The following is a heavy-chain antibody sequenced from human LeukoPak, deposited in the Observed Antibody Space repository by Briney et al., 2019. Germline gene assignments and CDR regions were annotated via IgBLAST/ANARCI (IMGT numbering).Heavy chain of an antibody. J-gene: IGHJ4*02. Sequence: SQTLSLTCAISGDSVSSNSAAWNWIRQSPSRGLEWLGRTYYRSKWYNDYAVSVKSRITINPDTSKNQFSLKLHSVTPEDTAVYYCARDSSSWYGPLDYWGQGTLVTVSS. CDR1: GDSVSSNSAA. CDR2: TYYRSKWYN. CDR3: ARDSSSWYGPLDY. D-gene: IGHD6-13*01. V-gene: IGHV6-1*01.